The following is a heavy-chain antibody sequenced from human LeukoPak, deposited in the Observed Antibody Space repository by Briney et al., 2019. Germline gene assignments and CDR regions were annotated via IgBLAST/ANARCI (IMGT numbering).Heavy chain of an antibody. CDR2: IYHSGST. CDR3: AIQDCSSTSCQDV. V-gene: IGHV4-30-2*01. CDR1: GGSISSGGYY. D-gene: IGHD2-2*01. J-gene: IGHJ6*04. Sequence: PSETLSLTCTVSGGSISSGGYYWSWIRQPPGKGLEWIGYIYHSGSTYYNPSLKSRVTISVDRSKNQFSLKLSSVTAADTAVYYCAIQDCSSTSCQDVWGKGTTVTVSS.